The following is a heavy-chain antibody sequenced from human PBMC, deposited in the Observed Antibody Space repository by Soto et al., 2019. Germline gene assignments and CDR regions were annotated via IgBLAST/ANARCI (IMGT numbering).Heavy chain of an antibody. V-gene: IGHV3-48*02. Sequence: GGSLRLSCAASGFTFSSYSMNWVRQAPGKGLEWVSYISSSSSTIYYADSVKGRFTISRDNAKNSLYLRMNSLRDEDTAVYYCARDMRFVSSSWYYYYGMDVWGQGTPVTVSS. CDR3: ARDMRFVSSSWYYYYGMDV. J-gene: IGHJ6*02. D-gene: IGHD6-13*01. CDR1: GFTFSSYS. CDR2: ISSSSSTI.